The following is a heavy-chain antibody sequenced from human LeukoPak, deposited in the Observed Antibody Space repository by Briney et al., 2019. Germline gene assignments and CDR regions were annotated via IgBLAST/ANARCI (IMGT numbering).Heavy chain of an antibody. Sequence: SGGSLRLSRAAPGFTFSSYAMSSVRQTPGKVLKWVSAISGSGGSTYYAESVNRRFTISSDNSNDTRHLQLNSLRAGDTAVYYCAKDPAQFGLRYFDWLPIEVDYWGQGTLVTVSS. CDR1: GFTFSSYA. CDR3: AKDPAQFGLRYFDWLPIEVDY. J-gene: IGHJ4*02. D-gene: IGHD3-9*01. V-gene: IGHV3-23*01. CDR2: ISGSGGST.